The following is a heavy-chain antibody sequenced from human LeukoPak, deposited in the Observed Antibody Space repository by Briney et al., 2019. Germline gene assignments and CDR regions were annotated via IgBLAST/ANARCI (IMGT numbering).Heavy chain of an antibody. J-gene: IGHJ5*02. CDR2: ISNDGGGT. CDR3: AKGNSGYSADL. CDR1: GFIFNNYG. Sequence: GGSLRLSCSASGFIFNNYGLMWVRQAPGKGLEWVSAISNDGGGTTYADFVKGRFTISRDNSKNTLSLQMNSLRPEDTALYYCAKGNSGYSADLWGQGTVVTVSS. D-gene: IGHD3-22*01. V-gene: IGHV3-23*01.